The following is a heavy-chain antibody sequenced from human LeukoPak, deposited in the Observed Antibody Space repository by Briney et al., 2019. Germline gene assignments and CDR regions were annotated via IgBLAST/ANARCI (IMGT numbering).Heavy chain of an antibody. J-gene: IGHJ4*01. V-gene: IGHV3-23*01. Sequence: PGGSLRLSCAASGFTFRNYAMSWVRQAPGKGLEWVSGISGSGGSTYYADSVKGRFTISRDNSKDTLYLQVNSLRAEDTAVYYCAKGTDFWSGYFDYWGHGTLVTVSS. D-gene: IGHD3-3*01. CDR1: GFTFRNYA. CDR3: AKGTDFWSGYFDY. CDR2: ISGSGGST.